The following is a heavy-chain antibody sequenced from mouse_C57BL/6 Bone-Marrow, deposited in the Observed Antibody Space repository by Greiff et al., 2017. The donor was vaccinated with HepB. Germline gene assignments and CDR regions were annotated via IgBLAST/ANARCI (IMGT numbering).Heavy chain of an antibody. CDR1: GYSITSGYY. V-gene: IGHV3-6*01. Sequence: EVKLLESGPGLVKPSQSLSLTCSVTGYSITSGYYWNWIRQFPGNKLEWMGYISYDGSNNYNPSLKNRISITRDTSKNQFFLKLNSVTTEDTATYYCAREGLYDGYFYFDYWGQGTTLTVSS. CDR2: ISYDGSN. CDR3: AREGLYDGYFYFDY. D-gene: IGHD2-3*01. J-gene: IGHJ2*01.